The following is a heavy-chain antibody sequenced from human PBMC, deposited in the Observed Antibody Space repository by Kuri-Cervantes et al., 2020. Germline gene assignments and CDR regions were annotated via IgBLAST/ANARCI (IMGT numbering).Heavy chain of an antibody. CDR2: IKQDGSEK. D-gene: IGHD5-18*01. CDR3: ARDGGQLWFEYYYYGMDV. J-gene: IGHJ6*02. CDR1: GFTFSSYW. Sequence: GESLKISCAASGFTFSSYWMSWVRQAPGKGLERVANIKQDGSEKYYVDSVKGRFTISRDNAKNSLYLQMNSLRAEDTAVYYCARDGGQLWFEYYYYGMDVWGQGTTVTVSS. V-gene: IGHV3-7*01.